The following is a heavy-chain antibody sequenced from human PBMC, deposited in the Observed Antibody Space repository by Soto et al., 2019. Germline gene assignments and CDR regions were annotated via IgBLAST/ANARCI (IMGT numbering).Heavy chain of an antibody. CDR3: ARGGEYQLLLRDYYYFNMDV. V-gene: IGHV4-34*01. Sequence: QVQLHQWGAGLLKPSETLSLTCAVHGGSVRGYYWTWICQSPEKGLEWIGEINHSGTTNYSPSLKARVTISVDTSKNPFSLILSSVSAADTAVYYCARGGEYQLLLRDYYYFNMDVWGTGTTVTVS. J-gene: IGHJ6*03. D-gene: IGHD2-2*01. CDR1: GGSVRGYY. CDR2: INHSGTT.